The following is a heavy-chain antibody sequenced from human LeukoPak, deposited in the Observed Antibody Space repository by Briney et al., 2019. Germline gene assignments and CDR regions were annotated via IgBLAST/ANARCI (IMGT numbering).Heavy chain of an antibody. CDR1: GYSFTNFW. V-gene: IGHV5-51*01. Sequence: GESLKISCKASGYSFTNFWIVWVRQMPGKGLEWMGIIYPGDSDTTYSPSFQGQVTISADKSISTAYLQWSSLKASDTAMYYCARTMGQHLVPSFDYWGQGTLVTVSS. CDR2: IYPGDSDT. CDR3: ARTMGQHLVPSFDY. D-gene: IGHD6-13*01. J-gene: IGHJ4*02.